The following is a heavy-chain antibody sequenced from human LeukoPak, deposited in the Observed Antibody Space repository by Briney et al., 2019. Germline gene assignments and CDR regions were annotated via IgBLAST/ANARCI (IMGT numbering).Heavy chain of an antibody. J-gene: IGHJ6*02. CDR2: INHSGST. Sequence: SETLSLTCAVYGGSFSGYYWSWIRQPPGKGLEWIGEINHSGSTNYTPSLKSRVTISVDTSKNQFSLKLSSVTAADTAVYYCARWDHGRSRDGYNRRFYYYYYGMDVWGQGTTVTVSS. V-gene: IGHV4-34*01. D-gene: IGHD5-24*01. CDR1: GGSFSGYY. CDR3: ARWDHGRSRDGYNRRFYYYYYGMDV.